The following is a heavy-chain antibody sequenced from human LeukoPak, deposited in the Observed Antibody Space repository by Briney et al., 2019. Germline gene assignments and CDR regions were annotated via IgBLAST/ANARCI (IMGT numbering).Heavy chain of an antibody. CDR1: GCSISRFY. CDR2: IYNSGST. D-gene: IGHD3-10*01. J-gene: IGHJ5*02. V-gene: IGHV4-59*01. CDR3: ARESGTGWFDP. Sequence: SETLSLTCTVSGCSISRFYWSWIRQPPGKGLQWIGYIYNSGSTKYNPSLTSQVTISIDTSKNQFSLKLSSVTAADAAVYYCARESGTGWFDPWGQGTLVTVSS.